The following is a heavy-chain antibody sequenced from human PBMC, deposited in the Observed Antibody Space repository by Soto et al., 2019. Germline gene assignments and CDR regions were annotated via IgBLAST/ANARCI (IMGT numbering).Heavy chain of an antibody. CDR3: VRESGVAADC. J-gene: IGHJ4*02. Sequence: ESGGVLVQPGGSLRLSCVASGFTFDSHWMHWDREAPGEGLVWVSRIKTDGYAAAYADSVKGRFTISRDNTNNTVYLQMNSLRADDTAVYFCVRESGVAADCWGQSTLVTVSS. CDR1: GFTFDSHW. V-gene: IGHV3-74*01. CDR2: IKTDGYAA. D-gene: IGHD6-19*01.